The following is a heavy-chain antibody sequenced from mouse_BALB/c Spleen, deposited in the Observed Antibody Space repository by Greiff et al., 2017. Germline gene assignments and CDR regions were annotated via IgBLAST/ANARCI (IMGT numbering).Heavy chain of an antibody. D-gene: IGHD2-4*01. J-gene: IGHJ3*01. V-gene: IGHV5-6*01. Sequence: EVQVVESGGDLVKPGGSLKLSCAASGFTFSSYGMSWVRQTPDKRLEWVATISSGGSYTYYPDSVKGRFTISRDNATNTLYLQLSSLKSEDTAMYYCAKQGYEYDGAWFAYWGQGTLVTVSA. CDR1: GFTFSSYG. CDR2: ISSGGSYT. CDR3: AKQGYEYDGAWFAY.